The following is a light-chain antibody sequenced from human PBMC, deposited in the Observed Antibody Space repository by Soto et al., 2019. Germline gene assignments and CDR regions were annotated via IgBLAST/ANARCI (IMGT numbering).Light chain of an antibody. V-gene: IGKV3-15*01. CDR1: QSIGSN. Sequence: EIVMTQSPATLSVSPGERATLSCRASQSIGSNLAWYQHKPGQAPRLLISGASTRATGVPARFSGSGSETEFALTISSLQSEDFTVYFCQQYNTRPQTFGQGTKVDIK. J-gene: IGKJ1*01. CDR2: GAS. CDR3: QQYNTRPQT.